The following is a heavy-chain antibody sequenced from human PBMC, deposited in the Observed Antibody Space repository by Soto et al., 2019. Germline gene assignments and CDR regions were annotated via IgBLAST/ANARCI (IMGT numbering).Heavy chain of an antibody. CDR1: GGSISSGGYY. Sequence: SETLSLTCTVSGGSISSGGYYWSWIRQHPGKGLEWFGYIYYSGSTYYNPSLKSRVTISVDTSKNQFSLKLGSVTAADTAVYYCARGNPPEECWFDPWGQGTLVTVSS. V-gene: IGHV4-31*03. CDR3: ARGNPPEECWFDP. J-gene: IGHJ5*02. CDR2: IYYSGST. D-gene: IGHD3-3*01.